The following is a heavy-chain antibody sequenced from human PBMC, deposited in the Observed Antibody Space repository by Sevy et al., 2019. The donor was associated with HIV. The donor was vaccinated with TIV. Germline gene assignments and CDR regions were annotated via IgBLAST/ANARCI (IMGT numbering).Heavy chain of an antibody. CDR3: ITDPAYRGYDEEVINYYFYGMDV. CDR1: GFTFSSAW. CDR2: IKSEFDGGAI. J-gene: IGHJ6*02. V-gene: IGHV3-15*01. Sequence: GGSLRLSCTASGFTFSSAWMSWVRQAPGKGLEWVGLIKSEFDGGAIDYAAPVKGRFTISREDSKNTVYLQMNSLKTEDTAVYYCITDPAYRGYDEEVINYYFYGMDVWGQGTTVTVSS. D-gene: IGHD5-12*01.